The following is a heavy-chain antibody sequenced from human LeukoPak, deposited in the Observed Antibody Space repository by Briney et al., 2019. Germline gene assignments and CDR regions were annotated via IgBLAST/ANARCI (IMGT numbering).Heavy chain of an antibody. D-gene: IGHD3-22*01. J-gene: IGHJ3*02. CDR2: ISSSSSYI. V-gene: IGHV3-21*01. Sequence: GRSLRLSCAASGFTFSSYSMNWVRQAPGNGLEWVSSISSSSSYIYYADSVKGRFTISRDNAKNSLYLQMNSLRAEDTAVYYCARERRSVVITTDAFDIWGQGTMVTVSS. CDR3: ARERRSVVITTDAFDI. CDR1: GFTFSSYS.